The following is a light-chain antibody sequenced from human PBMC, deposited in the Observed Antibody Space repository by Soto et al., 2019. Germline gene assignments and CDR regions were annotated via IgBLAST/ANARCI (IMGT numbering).Light chain of an antibody. V-gene: IGKV1-9*01. J-gene: IGKJ4*01. CDR2: AAS. Sequence: IQFAPFSAFLSASVGGRLTITCRDSQGINNYLTWYQQKPGRAPKILIYAASTLHSGVPSRFSGFGSGTKFTLAISGLQPEDFATYYCQQVNSYTLTFGGGTKVDIK. CDR1: QGINNY. CDR3: QQVNSYTLT.